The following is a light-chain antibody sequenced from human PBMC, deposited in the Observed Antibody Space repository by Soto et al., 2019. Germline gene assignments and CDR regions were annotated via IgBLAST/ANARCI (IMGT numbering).Light chain of an antibody. V-gene: IGKV1-5*03. CDR3: QQYNSYWT. J-gene: IGKJ1*01. Sequence: DIQMTQSPSTLSASVGDRVTITCRASQSISSWLAWYQQKPGKAPKLLIYKASSLESRVPSRFSGSGSGTEVTLTICSLQPDDFATYYCQQYNSYWTFGQGTKVEIK. CDR2: KAS. CDR1: QSISSW.